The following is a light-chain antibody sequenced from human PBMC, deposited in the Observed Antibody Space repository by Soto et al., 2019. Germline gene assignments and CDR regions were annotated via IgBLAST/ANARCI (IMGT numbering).Light chain of an antibody. J-gene: IGKJ5*01. V-gene: IGKV3-20*01. CDR3: QQYGSPT. CDR2: GAS. CDR1: QSVSSSY. Sequence: EIVLTQSPGTLSLSPGERATLSCRASQSVSSSYLAWYQQKPGQAPRLLIYGASSRATGIPDRFSGSGSGTDLTLSIRRLEPEDFAVYYCQQYGSPTFGQGTRLEIK.